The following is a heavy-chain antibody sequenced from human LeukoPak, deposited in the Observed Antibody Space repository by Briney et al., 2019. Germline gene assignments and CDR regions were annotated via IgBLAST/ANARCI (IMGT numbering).Heavy chain of an antibody. CDR1: GYTLTSYY. CDR2: INPNSGGT. D-gene: IGHD3-22*01. CDR3: ARVEGGWDSSGYFEYFQY. J-gene: IGHJ1*01. Sequence: ASVKVSCKASGYTLTSYYMHWVRQAPGQGLEWMGWINPNSGGTNYAQKFQGRVTMTRDTSISTAYMELSRLRSDDTAVYYCARVEGGWDSSGYFEYFQYWGQGTLVTVSS. V-gene: IGHV1-2*02.